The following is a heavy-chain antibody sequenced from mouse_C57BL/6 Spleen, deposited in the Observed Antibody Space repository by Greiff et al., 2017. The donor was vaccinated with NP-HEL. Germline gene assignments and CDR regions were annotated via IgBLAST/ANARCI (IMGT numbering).Heavy chain of an antibody. Sequence: EVKLMESGGGLVKPGGSLTLSCAASGFSFSDYGMHWVRQAPEKGLEWVAYISSGSSTIYYAATVKGRFTISSDNAKNTMFLQMTSLRSEDTAMYYCARLSYSMDDWGKGTSVTVAT. CDR2: ISSGSSTI. CDR3: ARLSYSMDD. CDR1: GFSFSDYG. D-gene: IGHD1-1*01. J-gene: IGHJ4*01. V-gene: IGHV5-17*01.